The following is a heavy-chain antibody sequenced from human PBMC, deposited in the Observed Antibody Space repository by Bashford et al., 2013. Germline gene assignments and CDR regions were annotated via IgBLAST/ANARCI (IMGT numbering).Heavy chain of an antibody. CDR3: ARRFRDHNILTGYFDWFDP. V-gene: IGHV1-2*02. Sequence: ASVKVSCTASGYTFTDYHVHWVRQAPGQGLEWMGWINPNRGDTNYAQRFQGRVSMTRNTSISTAYMELSSLRSEDTAVYYCARRFRDHNILTGYFDWFDPWGKEPWSPSPQ. D-gene: IGHD3-9*01. J-gene: IGHJ5*01. CDR1: GYTFTDYH. CDR2: INPNRGDT.